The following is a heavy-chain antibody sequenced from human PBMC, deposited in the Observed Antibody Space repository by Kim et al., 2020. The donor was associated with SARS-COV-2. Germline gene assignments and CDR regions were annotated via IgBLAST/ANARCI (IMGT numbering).Heavy chain of an antibody. V-gene: IGHV3-30-3*01. CDR1: GFTFSSYA. CDR2: ISFDGSNK. J-gene: IGHJ6*03. CDR3: AAAMYYYYMDV. D-gene: IGHD2-2*01. Sequence: GGSLRLSCAASGFTFSSYAMHWVRQAPGKGLEWVAVISFDGSNKYYADSVKGRFTISRDNSKNTLYLQMNSLRAEDTAVYYCAAAMYYYYMDVWGKGTTVTVSS.